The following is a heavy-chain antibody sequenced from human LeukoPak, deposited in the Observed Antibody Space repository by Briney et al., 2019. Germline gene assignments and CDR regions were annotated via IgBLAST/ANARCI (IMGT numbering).Heavy chain of an antibody. CDR2: IRYDGSNK. CDR3: AKDAPYYDSSGYYYPAPDY. Sequence: GGSLRLSCAASGFTFRSYSMHWVRQAPGKGLERVAFIRYDGSNKYYADSVKGRFTISRDNSKNTLYLQMNSLRAEDTAVYYCAKDAPYYDSSGYYYPAPDYWGQGTLVTVSS. D-gene: IGHD3-22*01. J-gene: IGHJ4*02. V-gene: IGHV3-30*02. CDR1: GFTFRSYS.